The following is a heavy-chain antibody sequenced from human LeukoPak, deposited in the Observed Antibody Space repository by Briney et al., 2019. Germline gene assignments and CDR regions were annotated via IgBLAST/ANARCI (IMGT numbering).Heavy chain of an antibody. CDR1: GASIISANYY. D-gene: IGHD6-19*01. CDR3: ARAASYGYSSGWYRSRFDP. V-gene: IGHV4-39*01. CDR2: IYYSGST. Sequence: SETLSLTCTVSGASIISANYYWNWIRQPPGKGLEWIGNIYYSGSTHSNPSLKSRVTVSVDTSKNQFSLRLSSVTAADTAVYYCARAASYGYSSGWYRSRFDPWGQGTLVTVSS. J-gene: IGHJ5*02.